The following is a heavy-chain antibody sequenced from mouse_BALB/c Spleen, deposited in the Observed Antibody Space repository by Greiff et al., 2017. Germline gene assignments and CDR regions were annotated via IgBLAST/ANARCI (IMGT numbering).Heavy chain of an antibody. D-gene: IGHD2-14*01. J-gene: IGHJ4*01. Sequence: EVQRVESGGGLVKPGGSLKLSCAASGFTFSDYYMYWVRQTPEKRLEWVATISDGGSYTYYPDSVKGRFTISRDNAKNNLYLQMSSLKSEDTAMYYCARGHYRYAMDYWGQGTSVTVSS. CDR1: GFTFSDYY. V-gene: IGHV5-4*02. CDR2: ISDGGSYT. CDR3: ARGHYRYAMDY.